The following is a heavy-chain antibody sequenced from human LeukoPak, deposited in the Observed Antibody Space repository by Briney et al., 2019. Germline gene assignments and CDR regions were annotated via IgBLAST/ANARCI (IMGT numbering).Heavy chain of an antibody. D-gene: IGHD1-26*01. CDR2: ISGSGDTT. V-gene: IGHV3-23*01. CDR1: GFTFSTYA. CDR3: AKALASSGSYLSDY. Sequence: GGSLRLSCAASGFTFSTYAVNWVRQAPGKGLEWVSAISGSGDTTYYADSVKGRFTISRDNSKNTLYLQMNSLRAEDTAIYYCAKALASSGSYLSDYWGQGTLVTVSS. J-gene: IGHJ4*02.